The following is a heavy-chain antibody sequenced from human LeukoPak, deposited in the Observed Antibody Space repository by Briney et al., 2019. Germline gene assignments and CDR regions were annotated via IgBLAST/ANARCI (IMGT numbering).Heavy chain of an antibody. J-gene: IGHJ4*02. V-gene: IGHV3-30*02. CDR2: IRYDGSIK. CDR3: AKDSIQGDTALDY. Sequence: GGSLRLSCAASGFTFSNYGMHLVRQAPGKGLEWLAFIRYDGSIKYYADSVKGRFTISRDNSRNTLYLQMNSLRAEDTAVYYCAKDSIQGDTALDYWGQGTLVTVSS. D-gene: IGHD5-18*01. CDR1: GFTFSNYG.